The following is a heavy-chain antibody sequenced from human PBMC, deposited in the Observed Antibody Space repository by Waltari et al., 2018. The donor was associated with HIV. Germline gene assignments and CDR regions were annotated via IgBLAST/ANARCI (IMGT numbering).Heavy chain of an antibody. D-gene: IGHD4-17*01. J-gene: IGHJ4*02. CDR2: SSGCGVT. CDR1: GFNVRTNY. Sequence: EVKLVESGGDLVQPGGSLKLSCVASGFNVRTNYLGWVRQAPGEGGEVVSPSSGCGVTYHLDSVKERFSISKENSKNTNYLQMSRLGADDSGLYYCVRERNTVTETSYYFDFWGQGTLVTVSS. V-gene: IGHV3-66*01. CDR3: VRERNTVTETSYYFDF.